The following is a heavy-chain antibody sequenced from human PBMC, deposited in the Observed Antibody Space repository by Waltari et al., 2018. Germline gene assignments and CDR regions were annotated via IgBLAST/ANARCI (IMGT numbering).Heavy chain of an antibody. CDR1: GYTFTSYA. Sequence: QVQLVQSGAEVKKPGASVKVSCKASGYTFTSYAMHWVRQAPGQRLEWMGWINGGNGNTKYSQKFQGRVTSTRDTSASTAYMELSSLRSEDTAVYYCARDAQNMVRGVIIRGYFDYWGQGTLVTVSS. V-gene: IGHV1-3*01. J-gene: IGHJ4*02. D-gene: IGHD3-10*01. CDR3: ARDAQNMVRGVIIRGYFDY. CDR2: INGGNGNT.